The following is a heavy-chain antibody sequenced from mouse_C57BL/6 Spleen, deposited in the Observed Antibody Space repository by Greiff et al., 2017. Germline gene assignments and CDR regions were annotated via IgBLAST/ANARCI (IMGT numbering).Heavy chain of an antibody. CDR2: ISYDGSN. CDR1: GYSITSGYY. CDR3: ARGGSSYGMDY. V-gene: IGHV3-6*01. D-gene: IGHD1-1*01. Sequence: EVKLVESGPGLVKPSQSLSLTCSVTGYSITSGYYWNWIRQFPGNKLEWMGYISYDGSNNYNPSLKNRISITRDTSKNQFFLKLNSVTTEDTATYYCARGGSSYGMDYWGQGTSVTVSS. J-gene: IGHJ4*01.